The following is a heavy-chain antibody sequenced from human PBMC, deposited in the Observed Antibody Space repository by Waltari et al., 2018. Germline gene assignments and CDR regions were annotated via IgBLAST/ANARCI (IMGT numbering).Heavy chain of an antibody. V-gene: IGHV3-7*01. J-gene: IGHJ4*02. CDR2: INKDGSEK. CDR1: GFTVSSYW. D-gene: IGHD2-21*01. Sequence: EVQVVESGGDFVQPGGSLRLSCAASGFTVSSYWMTWVRRAPGKGLDVVANINKDGSEKNFVDAVKGRFTISRDNAKNSLYLQMDSLKTEDSAVYYCASVALWGQGTLVTVSS. CDR3: ASVAL.